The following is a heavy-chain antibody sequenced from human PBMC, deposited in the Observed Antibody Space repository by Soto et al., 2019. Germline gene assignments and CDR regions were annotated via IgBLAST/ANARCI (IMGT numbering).Heavy chain of an antibody. CDR1: GGSFSGYY. V-gene: IGHV4-34*01. D-gene: IGHD3-16*01. CDR2: INHSGST. Sequence: PSETLSLTCAVYGGSFSGYYWSWIRQPPGKGLEWIGEINHSGSTNYNPSLKSRVTISVDTSKNQFSLKLSSVTAADTAVYYCARGCHPGGRCQGYWGQGTLVTVSS. CDR3: ARGCHPGGRCQGY. J-gene: IGHJ4*02.